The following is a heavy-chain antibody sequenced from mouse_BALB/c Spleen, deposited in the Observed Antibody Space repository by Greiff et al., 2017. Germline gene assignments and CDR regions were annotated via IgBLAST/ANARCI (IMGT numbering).Heavy chain of an antibody. CDR3: ARQGGIYYDYDAYYAMDY. Sequence: EVQVVESGGGLVKPGGSLKLSCAASGFAFSSYDMSWVRQTPEKRLVWVAYISSGGGSTYYPDTVKGRFTISRDNAKNTLYLQMSSLKSEDTAMYYCARQGGIYYDYDAYYAMDYWGQGTSVTVSS. CDR2: ISSGGGST. CDR1: GFAFSSYD. V-gene: IGHV5-12-1*01. D-gene: IGHD2-4*01. J-gene: IGHJ4*01.